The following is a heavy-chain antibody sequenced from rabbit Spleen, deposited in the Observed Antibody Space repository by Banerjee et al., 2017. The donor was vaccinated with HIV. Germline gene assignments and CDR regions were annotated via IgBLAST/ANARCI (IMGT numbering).Heavy chain of an antibody. Sequence: QEQLVESGGGLVQPEGSLTLTCKASGFSFSDRDVMCWVRHAPGKGLEWIACINTSTGRPVYATWASGRFPISRTSSTTVTLRMTSLTAADRATYFCARDLVGVIGWNFYLWGQGTLVTVS. V-gene: IGHV1S45*01. CDR2: INTSTGRP. CDR1: GFSFSDRDV. CDR3: ARDLVGVIGWNFYL. D-gene: IGHD1-1*01. J-gene: IGHJ4*01.